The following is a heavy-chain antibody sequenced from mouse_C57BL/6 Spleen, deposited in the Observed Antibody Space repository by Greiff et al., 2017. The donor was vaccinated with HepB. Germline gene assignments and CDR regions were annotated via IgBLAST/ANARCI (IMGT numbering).Heavy chain of an antibody. V-gene: IGHV1-47*01. CDR3: ARGGYYDYHYYAMDY. Sequence: QVQLQQSGAELVKPGASVKMSCKASGYTFTTYPIEWLKQNHGKSLEWIGNFHPYNDDTKYNEKFKGKATLTVEKSSSTVYLELSRLTSDDSAVYYCARGGYYDYHYYAMDYWGQGTSVTVSS. D-gene: IGHD2-4*01. CDR1: GYTFTTYP. J-gene: IGHJ4*01. CDR2: FHPYNDDT.